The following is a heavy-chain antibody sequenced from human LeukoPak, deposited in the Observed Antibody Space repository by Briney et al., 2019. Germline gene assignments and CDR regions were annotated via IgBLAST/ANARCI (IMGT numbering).Heavy chain of an antibody. J-gene: IGHJ6*02. Sequence: GGSLRLSCAASGFTFSSYSMNWVRQAPGKGLEWVSYISSSSSTIYYADSVKGRFTISRDNAKNSLYLQMNSLRAEDTAVYYCATQTPGYSSSWMDYYYGMDVWGQGTTVTVSS. CDR3: ATQTPGYSSSWMDYYYGMDV. V-gene: IGHV3-48*04. D-gene: IGHD6-13*01. CDR2: ISSSSSTI. CDR1: GFTFSSYS.